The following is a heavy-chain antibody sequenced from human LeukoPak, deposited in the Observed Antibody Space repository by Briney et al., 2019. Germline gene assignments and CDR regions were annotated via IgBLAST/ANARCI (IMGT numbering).Heavy chain of an antibody. CDR2: IKQDGSEK. CDR3: VRDCSSASLSSGCYYAMDV. CDR1: GFTFNDYW. Sequence: GGSLRLSCAASGFTFNDYWMTWVRHAPGKGLEWVAHIKQDGSEKYYVDSLKGRFTISRDNAKNSLFLQMNSLRAEDTAVYYCVRDCSSASLSSGCYYAMDVWGKGTTVTVSS. V-gene: IGHV3-7*03. D-gene: IGHD2-2*01. J-gene: IGHJ6*04.